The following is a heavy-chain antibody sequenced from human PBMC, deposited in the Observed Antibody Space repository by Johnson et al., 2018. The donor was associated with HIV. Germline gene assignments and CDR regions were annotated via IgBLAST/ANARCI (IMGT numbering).Heavy chain of an antibody. V-gene: IGHV3-7*01. J-gene: IGHJ3*02. CDR2: INQDATEK. CDR1: GFTFSSYW. Sequence: VQLVESGGGLVQPGGSLRLSCAASGFTFSSYWMTWVRQAPGKGLEWVVNINQDATEKYYVDSVKGRFTISRDNAKNSLFLQMNSLRAEDTAVYYCAKDQWEQTLNAFDIWGQGTMVTVSS. CDR3: AKDQWEQTLNAFDI. D-gene: IGHD1-26*01.